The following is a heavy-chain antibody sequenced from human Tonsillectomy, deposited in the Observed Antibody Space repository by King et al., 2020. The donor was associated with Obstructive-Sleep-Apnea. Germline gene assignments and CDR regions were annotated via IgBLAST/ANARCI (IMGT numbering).Heavy chain of an antibody. D-gene: IGHD3-10*01. CDR1: GGSISSYY. V-gene: IGHV4-59*08. J-gene: IGHJ6*02. CDR2: IYYSGST. CDR3: AKLWFGEDYYGMDV. Sequence: QLQESGPGLVKPSETLSLTCTVSGGSISSYYWSWIRQPPGKGLECIVYIYYSGSTNYNPSLKSRVTISVDTSKNQFSLKLSSVTAADTAVYYCAKLWFGEDYYGMDVWGQGTTVTVSS.